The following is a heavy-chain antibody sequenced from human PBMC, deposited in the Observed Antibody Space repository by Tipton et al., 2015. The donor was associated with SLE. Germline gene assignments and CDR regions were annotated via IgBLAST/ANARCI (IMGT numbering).Heavy chain of an antibody. CDR1: GVSMSSYY. D-gene: IGHD3-10*01. V-gene: IGHV4-59*07. CDR3: ARSNIIEPGAFDI. J-gene: IGHJ3*02. Sequence: TLSLTCTVSGVSMSSYYWTWIRQPPGKGLEWIGYIYDSGSTNYNPSLKSRVTMSIDTSKKQFSLKVSSVTAADTAVYYCARSNIIEPGAFDIWGQGTMVTVSS. CDR2: IYDSGST.